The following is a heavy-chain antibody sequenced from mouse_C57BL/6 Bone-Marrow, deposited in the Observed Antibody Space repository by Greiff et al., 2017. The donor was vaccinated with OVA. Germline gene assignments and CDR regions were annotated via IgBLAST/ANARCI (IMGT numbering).Heavy chain of an antibody. Sequence: QVQLQQSGAELVRPGASVKLSCKASGYTFTDYYINWVKQRPGQGLEWIARIYPGSGNTYYNEKFKGKATLTAEKSSSTAYMQLSSLTSEDSAVYFCARRGDDYDPYYFDYWGQGTTLTVSS. CDR3: ARRGDDYDPYYFDY. CDR1: GYTFTDYY. V-gene: IGHV1-76*01. J-gene: IGHJ2*01. CDR2: IYPGSGNT. D-gene: IGHD2-4*01.